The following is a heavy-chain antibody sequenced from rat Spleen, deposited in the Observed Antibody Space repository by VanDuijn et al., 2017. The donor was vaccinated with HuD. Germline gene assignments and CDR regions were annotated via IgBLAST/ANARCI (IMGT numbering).Heavy chain of an antibody. CDR3: ARDKGSLYVMDA. J-gene: IGHJ4*01. Sequence: QVQLKESGPGLVQPSQTLSLTCTVAGFSLTSYNVHWVRQPPGKGLEWMGVIWNTGGTRYNSALKSRLSISKDTSKSQVFLKMNSLQTEETATYYCARDKGSLYVMDAWGQGASVTVSS. CDR2: IWNTGGT. CDR1: GFSLTSYN. D-gene: IGHD5-1*01. V-gene: IGHV2-41*01.